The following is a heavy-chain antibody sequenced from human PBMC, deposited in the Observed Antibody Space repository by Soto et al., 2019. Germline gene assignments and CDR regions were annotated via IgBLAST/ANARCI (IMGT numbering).Heavy chain of an antibody. Sequence: SETLSLTCTVSGGSISSYYWSWIRQPPGKGLEWIGYIYYSGSTNYNPSLKSRVTISVDTSKNQFSLKLSSVTAADTAVYYCARQRNSSGWYYAFDIWGQGTMVTVSS. CDR3: ARQRNSSGWYYAFDI. D-gene: IGHD6-19*01. CDR2: IYYSGST. V-gene: IGHV4-59*08. CDR1: GGSISSYY. J-gene: IGHJ3*02.